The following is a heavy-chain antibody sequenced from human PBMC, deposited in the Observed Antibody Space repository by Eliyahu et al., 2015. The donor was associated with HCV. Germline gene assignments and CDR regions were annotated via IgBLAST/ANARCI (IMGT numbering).Heavy chain of an antibody. D-gene: IGHD2-15*01. CDR1: GFTFGSXG. CDR3: ARGSGSYSGVDY. J-gene: IGHJ4*02. CDR2: IWYDGSHE. Sequence: QVQLXESGXGVVQPGRSLXLSCAXSGFTFGSXGMHWVRQSPGKGLEWVALIWYDGSHEYYGDSVKGRFAISRDNSKSTLYLQMKSLRAEDSALYYCARGSGSYSGVDYWGQGTPVTVSS. V-gene: IGHV3-33*01.